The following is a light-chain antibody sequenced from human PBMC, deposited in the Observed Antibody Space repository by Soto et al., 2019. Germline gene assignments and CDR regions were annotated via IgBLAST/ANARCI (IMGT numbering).Light chain of an antibody. Sequence: ETVLTQSPGTLSLSPGERATLSCRASQSVGSTYLAWYQQKPGQAPRLLIYDTFNRATGIPYRFSGSGSGTDFTLTISRLEPEDFAVYHCQQYGNPPWTFGQGTKPEIK. CDR3: QQYGNPPWT. J-gene: IGKJ2*01. CDR2: DTF. V-gene: IGKV3-20*01. CDR1: QSVGSTY.